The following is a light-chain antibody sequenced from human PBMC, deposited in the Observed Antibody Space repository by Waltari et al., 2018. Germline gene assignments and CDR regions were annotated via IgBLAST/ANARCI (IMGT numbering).Light chain of an antibody. CDR3: SSYTSSSTLAV. J-gene: IGLJ7*01. Sequence: QSALTQPAYVSGSPGQSLTISCTGTSSDVGGYTYVSWYQQHPGKAPKLMIYDVSNRPSGVSNRFSGSKSGNTASLTISGLQAEDEADYYCSSYTSSSTLAVFGGGTQLTVL. CDR1: SSDVGGYTY. CDR2: DVS. V-gene: IGLV2-14*03.